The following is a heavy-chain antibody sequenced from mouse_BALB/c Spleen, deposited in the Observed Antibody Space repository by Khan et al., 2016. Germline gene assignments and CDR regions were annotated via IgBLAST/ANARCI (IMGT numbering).Heavy chain of an antibody. CDR3: ARSYYGYFAMDY. CDR2: IFPGSGST. V-gene: IGHV1-77*01. D-gene: IGHD1-2*01. CDR1: GYTFTDYY. J-gene: IGHJ4*01. Sequence: QVQLKQSGTELPRPGASVKLSCKASGYTFTDYYLHWVKQRTGQGLEWIGEIFPGSGSTYYNEKFKGKALLTADTSSSTAYMQLSSLTSEDSAVYFCARSYYGYFAMDYWGHGASVTVSS.